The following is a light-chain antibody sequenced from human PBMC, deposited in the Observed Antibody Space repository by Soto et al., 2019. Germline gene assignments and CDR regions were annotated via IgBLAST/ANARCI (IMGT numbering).Light chain of an antibody. CDR3: QQYDGSPIT. CDR1: QSVGRSY. V-gene: IGKV3-20*01. J-gene: IGKJ5*01. Sequence: EIVLTQSPAILSLSPGDRPTLSCRSSQSVGRSYLAWYQQKPGQAPRLLISGISKRATGIPDRFSGGGSGTDFTLTISRLEPEELALYICQQYDGSPITFGQGTRLEIK. CDR2: GIS.